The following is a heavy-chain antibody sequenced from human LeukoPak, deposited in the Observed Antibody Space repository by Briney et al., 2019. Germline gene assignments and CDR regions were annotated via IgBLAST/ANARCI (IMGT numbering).Heavy chain of an antibody. CDR3: ARGGTPNCSGGSCYDY. CDR2: IIPILGIA. CDR1: GGTVSSYA. J-gene: IGHJ4*02. D-gene: IGHD2-15*01. V-gene: IGHV1-69*04. Sequence: GASVKVSCKASGGTVSSYAISWVRQAPGQGLEWMGRIIPILGIANYAQKFQGRVTITADKSTSTAYMELSSLRSEDTAVYYCARGGTPNCSGGSCYDYWGQGTLVTVSS.